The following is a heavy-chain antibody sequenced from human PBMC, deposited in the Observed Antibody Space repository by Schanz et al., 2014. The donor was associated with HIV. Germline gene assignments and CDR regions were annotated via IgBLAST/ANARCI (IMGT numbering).Heavy chain of an antibody. J-gene: IGHJ4*02. CDR1: GFTFSNFA. Sequence: QVQLVESGGGVVQPGRSLRLSCAASGFTFSNFAMHWVRQAPGKGLEWAAVIWYDGSYKYYADSVKGRFTISRDNSKNTLFLQMNSLRAEDTAIYYCAKGDPTAADPTDSWGQGTLVAVSS. CDR3: AKGDPTAADPTDS. V-gene: IGHV3-33*06. D-gene: IGHD2-15*01. CDR2: IWYDGSYK.